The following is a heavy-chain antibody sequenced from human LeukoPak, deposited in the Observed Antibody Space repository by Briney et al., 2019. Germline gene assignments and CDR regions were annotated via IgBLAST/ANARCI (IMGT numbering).Heavy chain of an antibody. CDR3: ARVGGNGFYY. CDR1: GGSFSDYY. J-gene: IGHJ4*02. V-gene: IGHV4-34*01. CDR2: INHSGST. Sequence: PSETLSLTWAVYGGSFSDYYWSWIRQPPGKGLESIGEINHSGSTNYNPSLKSRVTISVDTSKNQFSLKLSSVTAADTAVYYCARVGGNGFYYWGQGTLVTVSP. D-gene: IGHD3-3*01.